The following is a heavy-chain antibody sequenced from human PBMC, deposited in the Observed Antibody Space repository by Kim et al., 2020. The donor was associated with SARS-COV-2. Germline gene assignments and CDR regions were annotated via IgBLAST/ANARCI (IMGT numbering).Heavy chain of an antibody. CDR1: GFTFSSYS. Sequence: GGSLRLSCAASGFTFSSYSMNWVRQAPGKGLEWVSSISSSSSYIYYADSVKGRFTISRDNAKNSLYLQMNSLRAEDTAVYYCARVGDGGNSDYYYYMDVWGKGTTVTVSS. D-gene: IGHD2-21*02. CDR3: ARVGDGGNSDYYYYMDV. CDR2: ISSSSSYI. J-gene: IGHJ6*03. V-gene: IGHV3-21*01.